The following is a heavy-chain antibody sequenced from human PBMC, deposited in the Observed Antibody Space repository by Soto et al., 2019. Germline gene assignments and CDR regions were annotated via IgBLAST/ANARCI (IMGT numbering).Heavy chain of an antibody. V-gene: IGHV4-59*01. J-gene: IGHJ5*02. CDR1: GGSISSYY. CDR2: IYYSGST. CDR3: ASSRYGSGYYQYNWFDP. D-gene: IGHD3-22*01. Sequence: ASETLSLTCTVSGGSISSYYWSWIRQPPGKGLEWIGYIYYSGSTNYNPSLKSRVTISVDTSKNQFSLKLSSVTAADTAVYYCASSRYGSGYYQYNWFDPWGQGTLVTVSS.